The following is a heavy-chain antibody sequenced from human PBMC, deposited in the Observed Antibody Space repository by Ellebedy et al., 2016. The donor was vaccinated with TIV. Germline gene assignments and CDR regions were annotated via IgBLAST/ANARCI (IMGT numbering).Heavy chain of an antibody. Sequence: PGGSLRLSCEASGFTFSSYYMPWVRQAPGMGLVWVSHIRGDGSYTNYAGSVKGRLTTSRDNAKNTLYLQMNSLRADDTAVYYCATDRGYFTFDYWGQGSLITVSS. CDR3: ATDRGYFTFDY. D-gene: IGHD3-9*01. J-gene: IGHJ4*02. V-gene: IGHV3-74*01. CDR2: IRGDGSYT. CDR1: GFTFSSYY.